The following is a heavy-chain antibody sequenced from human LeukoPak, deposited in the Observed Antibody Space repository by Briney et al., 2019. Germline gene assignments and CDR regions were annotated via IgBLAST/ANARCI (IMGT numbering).Heavy chain of an antibody. D-gene: IGHD6-13*01. Sequence: SETLSLTCTVSGYSISSGYYWGWIRQPPGKGLEWIGSIYHSGSTYYNPSLKSRVTISVDTSKNQFSLKLSSVTAADTAVYYCARQDSSRDDYWGQGTLVTVSS. CDR3: ARQDSSRDDY. CDR1: GYSISSGYY. J-gene: IGHJ4*02. V-gene: IGHV4-38-2*02. CDR2: IYHSGST.